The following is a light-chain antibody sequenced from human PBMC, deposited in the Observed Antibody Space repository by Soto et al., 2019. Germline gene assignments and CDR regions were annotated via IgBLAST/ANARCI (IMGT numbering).Light chain of an antibody. CDR2: AAS. Sequence: AIRMTQSPYSLSASTGDSATITFRASQGSSSYLAWYQQKPGKAPKLLIYAASTLQSGVPSRFSGSGSGTEFTLTISSLQPDDFATYYCQQYNSYWTFGQGTKVDI. J-gene: IGKJ1*01. CDR3: QQYNSYWT. V-gene: IGKV1-8*01. CDR1: QGSSSY.